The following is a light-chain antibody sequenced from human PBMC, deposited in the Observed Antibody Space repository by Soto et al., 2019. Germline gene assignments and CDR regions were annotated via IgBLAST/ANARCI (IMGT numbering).Light chain of an antibody. CDR2: GNN. Sequence: QSVLTQPPSVSGAPGHRVTISCTGSSSNIGAYDVHWYQQLPGTAPKLLISGNNNRPSGVPDRFSGSKSGSSASLAITGLQAEDEADYYCNSYVAGSNVFGTGTKLTVL. V-gene: IGLV1-40*01. CDR3: NSYVAGSNV. CDR1: SSNIGAYD. J-gene: IGLJ1*01.